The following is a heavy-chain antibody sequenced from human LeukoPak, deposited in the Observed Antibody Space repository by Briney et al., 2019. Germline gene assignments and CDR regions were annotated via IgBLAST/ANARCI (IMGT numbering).Heavy chain of an antibody. D-gene: IGHD3-10*01. J-gene: IGHJ4*02. CDR2: IYYSGST. CDR1: GGSLSSHY. V-gene: IGHV4-59*11. Sequence: SETLSLTCSVSGGSLSSHYWSWIRQPPGKGLEWIGYIYYSGSTNYNPSLKSRVTISVDTSKNQFSLKLSSVTAADTAVYYCAGSYDYGPGSYYKENLGIFDYWGQGTLVTVSS. CDR3: AGSYDYGPGSYYKENLGIFDY.